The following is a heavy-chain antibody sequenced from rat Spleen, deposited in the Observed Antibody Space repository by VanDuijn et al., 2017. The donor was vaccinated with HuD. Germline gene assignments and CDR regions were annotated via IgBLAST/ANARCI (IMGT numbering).Heavy chain of an antibody. D-gene: IGHD1-1*01. Sequence: EVQLVESGGGLVQPGRSMKLSCAASGLSFSNYDMAWVRQAPTKGLEWVASISYDGTATYYRDSVKGRFTLSRDNAKSTLYLQMGSLRSEDTATYYCTTDQGEEVSYSWYFDFWGPGTMVTVSS. CDR1: GLSFSNYD. CDR3: TTDQGEEVSYSWYFDF. CDR2: ISYDGTAT. V-gene: IGHV5-20*01. J-gene: IGHJ1*01.